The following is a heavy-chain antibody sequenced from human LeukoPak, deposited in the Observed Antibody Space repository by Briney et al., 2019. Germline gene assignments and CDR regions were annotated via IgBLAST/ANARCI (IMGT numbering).Heavy chain of an antibody. D-gene: IGHD3-22*01. CDR1: GGSISSYY. J-gene: IGHJ3*02. CDR2: IYTSGST. Sequence: SETLSLTCTVSGGSISSYYWSWIRQPAGKGLEWIGRIYTSGSTNYNPSLKSRVTMSVDTSKNQFSLKLSSVTAADTAVYYCARGRIVVVNDAFDIWGQGTMVTVSS. CDR3: ARGRIVVVNDAFDI. V-gene: IGHV4-4*07.